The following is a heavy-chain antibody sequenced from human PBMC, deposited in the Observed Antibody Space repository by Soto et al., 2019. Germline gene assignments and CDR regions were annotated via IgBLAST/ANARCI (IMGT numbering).Heavy chain of an antibody. CDR2: ISANTGNT. V-gene: IGHV1-18*01. D-gene: IGHD1-26*01. J-gene: IGHJ4*02. Sequence: QVQLVQSGAEVKKPGASVKVSCKASGYTFTSYGISWVRQAPGQGLEWMGWISANTGNTNFAQKLQGRVTMTTDTSTSTAYMELRSLRSDDTAVHYCARDGRYSGSYGGYYFDYWGQGTLVTVSS. CDR1: GYTFTSYG. CDR3: ARDGRYSGSYGGYYFDY.